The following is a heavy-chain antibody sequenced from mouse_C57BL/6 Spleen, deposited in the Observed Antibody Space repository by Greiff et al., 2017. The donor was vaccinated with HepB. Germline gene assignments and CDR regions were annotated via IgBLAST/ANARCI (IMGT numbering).Heavy chain of an antibody. CDR3: ARGELYSSGQVDYYAMDY. D-gene: IGHD3-2*02. CDR1: GYKFTDYN. Sequence: VQLQQSGPELVKPGASVKIPCKASGYKFTDYNMDWVKQSHGKSLEWIGDINPNNGGTIYNQKFKGKATLTVDKSSSTAYMELRSLTSEDTAVYYCARGELYSSGQVDYYAMDYWGQGTSVTVSS. J-gene: IGHJ4*01. V-gene: IGHV1-18*01. CDR2: INPNNGGT.